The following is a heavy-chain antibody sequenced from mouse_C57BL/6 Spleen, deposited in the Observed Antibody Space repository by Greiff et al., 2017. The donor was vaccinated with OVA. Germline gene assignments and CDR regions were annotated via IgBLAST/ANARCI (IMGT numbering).Heavy chain of an antibody. V-gene: IGHV1-22*01. Sequence: EVHLVESGPELVKPGASVKMSCKASGYTFTDYNMHWVKQSHGKSLEWIGYINPNNGGTSYNQKFKGKATLTVNKPYSTAYMELRSLTSEDSAVYYCARYHYYCSSFYYFDYWGQGTTLTVSS. D-gene: IGHD1-1*01. CDR3: ARYHYYCSSFYYFDY. CDR1: GYTFTDYN. J-gene: IGHJ2*01. CDR2: INPNNGGT.